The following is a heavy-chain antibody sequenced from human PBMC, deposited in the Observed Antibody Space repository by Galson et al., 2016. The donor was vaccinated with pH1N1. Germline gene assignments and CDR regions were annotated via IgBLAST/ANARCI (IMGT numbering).Heavy chain of an antibody. J-gene: IGHJ4*01. CDR3: ARARKITRQTFWATADALRGGPGRFDY. D-gene: IGHD1-14*01. Sequence: ETLSLTCTVSGGSISTSNFYWGWIRQSPGMGLEWIGNIYYSGSTYYNPSLKSRVTISVDTSKKQFSLNLNSVTAADTAVYYCARARKITRQTFWATADALRGGPGRFDYWGQGTLVTVSS. CDR1: GGSISTSNFY. V-gene: IGHV4-39*07. CDR2: IYYSGST.